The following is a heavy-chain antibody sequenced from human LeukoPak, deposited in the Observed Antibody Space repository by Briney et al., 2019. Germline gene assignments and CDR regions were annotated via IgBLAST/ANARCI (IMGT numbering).Heavy chain of an antibody. CDR1: GYTFTSYG. CDR2: ISAYNGNT. J-gene: IGHJ3*02. CDR3: AAIYGDSPEGAFDI. D-gene: IGHD4-17*01. Sequence: ASVKVSCKASGYTFTSYGISWVRQAPGQGLEWMGWISAYNGNTNYAQKLQGRVTMTTDTSTSTAYMELRSLRSDDTAVYYCAAIYGDSPEGAFDIWGQGTMVTVSS. V-gene: IGHV1-18*01.